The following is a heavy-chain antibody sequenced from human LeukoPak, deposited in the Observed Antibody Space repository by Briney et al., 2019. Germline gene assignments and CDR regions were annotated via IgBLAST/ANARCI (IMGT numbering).Heavy chain of an antibody. CDR2: ISPTGDGA. CDR1: GFTFSTYA. J-gene: IGHJ4*02. Sequence: GGSLRLSCAASGFTFSTYALHWVRQAPGKGLEWASGISPTGDGAYYADSVKGRFTISRDNSKNTLYVHMNSLRAEDTAVYYCAKAGDRNYFDYWGQGALVTVSS. V-gene: IGHV3-23*01. D-gene: IGHD3-10*01. CDR3: AKAGDRNYFDY.